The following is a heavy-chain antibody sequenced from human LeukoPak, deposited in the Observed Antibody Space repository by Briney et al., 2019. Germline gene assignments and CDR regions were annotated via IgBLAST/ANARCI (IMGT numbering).Heavy chain of an antibody. Sequence: PGGSLTLSCAVSGFSVGNSGMSWVRQAPAKGLEWISAISVDGETTYYADSVKGRFTISRDNSKNTLYLQMNSLRAEGTAVYYCARLNYDIPLYMDVWGKGTTVTVSS. D-gene: IGHD3-9*01. V-gene: IGHV3-23*01. CDR3: ARLNYDIPLYMDV. CDR2: ISVDGETT. CDR1: GFSVGNSG. J-gene: IGHJ6*03.